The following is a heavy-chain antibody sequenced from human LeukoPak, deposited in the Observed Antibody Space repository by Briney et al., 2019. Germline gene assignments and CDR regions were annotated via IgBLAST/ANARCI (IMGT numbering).Heavy chain of an antibody. J-gene: IGHJ6*03. V-gene: IGHV3-48*03. Sequence: GGSLRLSCAASGFTFSSYEMNWVRQAPGKGLEWVSYISSSGSTIYYADSVKGRFTISRDNAKNSLYLQMNSLRAEDTAVYYCARGYCSGGSCYSYYYYNYMDVWGKGTTVTVSS. CDR2: ISSSGSTI. CDR3: ARGYCSGGSCYSYYYYNYMDV. CDR1: GFTFSSYE. D-gene: IGHD2-15*01.